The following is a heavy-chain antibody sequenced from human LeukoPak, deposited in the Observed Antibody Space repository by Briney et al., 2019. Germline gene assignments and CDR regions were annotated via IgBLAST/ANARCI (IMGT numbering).Heavy chain of an antibody. D-gene: IGHD1-26*01. V-gene: IGHV3-23*01. CDR2: TSASGGNT. J-gene: IGHJ4*02. Sequence: GGSLRLSCEASGFTFSTSAMSWVRQAPGKGLEWVSATSASGGNTYYTDSVKGRFTISRDNSKNTLFLHMSSLRAEDTAVYYCAKKGGSYNHFDYWGQGTLVTVSS. CDR1: GFTFSTSA. CDR3: AKKGGSYNHFDY.